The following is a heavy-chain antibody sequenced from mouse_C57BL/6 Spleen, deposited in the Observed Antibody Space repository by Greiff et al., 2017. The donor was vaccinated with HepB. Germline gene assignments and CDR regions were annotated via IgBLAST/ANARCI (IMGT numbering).Heavy chain of an antibody. J-gene: IGHJ2*01. D-gene: IGHD2-1*01. V-gene: IGHV1-50*01. CDR1: GYTFTSYW. CDR3: ARGVTGHYFDY. Sequence: QVQLQQPGAELVKPGASVKLSCKASGYTFTSYWMQWVKQRPGQGLEWIGEIDPSDSYTNYNQKFKGKATLTVDTSSSTAYMQLSSLTSEDSAVYYCARGVTGHYFDYWGQGTTLTVSS. CDR2: IDPSDSYT.